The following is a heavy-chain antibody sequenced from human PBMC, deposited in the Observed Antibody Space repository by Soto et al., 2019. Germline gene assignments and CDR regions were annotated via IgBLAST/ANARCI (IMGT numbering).Heavy chain of an antibody. J-gene: IGHJ6*02. CDR3: ASSLPENNYYYYGMDV. Sequence: ASVKVSCKASGYTFTSYAMHWVRQAPGQRLEWMGWINAGNGNTKYSQKFQGRVTITRDTSASTAYMELSSLRSEDTAVYYCASSLPENNYYYYGMDVWGQGTTVTVYS. V-gene: IGHV1-3*01. CDR2: INAGNGNT. CDR1: GYTFTSYA.